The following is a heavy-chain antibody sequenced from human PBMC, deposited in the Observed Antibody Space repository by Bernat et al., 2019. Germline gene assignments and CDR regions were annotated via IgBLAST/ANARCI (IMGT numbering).Heavy chain of an antibody. Sequence: QAQLQQWGAGLLKPSETLSLTCAVYGGSFSGYYWSWIRQPPGKGLEWIGEINHSGSTNYNPSLKSRVTISVDTSKNQFSLKLSSVTAADTAVYYCARDYGMDVWGQGTTVTVSS. J-gene: IGHJ6*02. CDR2: INHSGST. V-gene: IGHV4-34*01. CDR3: ARDYGMDV. CDR1: GGSFSGYY.